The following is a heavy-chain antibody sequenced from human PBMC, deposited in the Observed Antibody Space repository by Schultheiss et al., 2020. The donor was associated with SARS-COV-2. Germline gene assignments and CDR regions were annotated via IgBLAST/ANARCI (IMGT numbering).Heavy chain of an antibody. CDR3: ARGPPYYYDAGDGMDV. V-gene: IGHV3-66*01. Sequence: GGSLRLSCAASGFTFSDYYMSWIRQAPGKGLEWVSVIYSGGSTYYADSVKGRFTISRDNAKNSLYLQMNSLRAEDTAVYYCARGPPYYYDAGDGMDVWGQGTTITVSS. D-gene: IGHD3-22*01. J-gene: IGHJ6*02. CDR2: IYSGGST. CDR1: GFTFSDYY.